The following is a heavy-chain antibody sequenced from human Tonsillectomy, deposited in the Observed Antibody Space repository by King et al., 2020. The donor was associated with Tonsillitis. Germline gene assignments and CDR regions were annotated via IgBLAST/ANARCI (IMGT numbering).Heavy chain of an antibody. CDR3: ARHFAPRLYSSGWHSYVMDV. D-gene: IGHD6-19*01. Sequence: VQLVESGGGVVQPGRSLRLSCAASGFTFSNYGIHWVRQAPGKGLEWVAVMSYDGSNKYYGDSVKGRFTISRGNSKNTLYLQMNSLRAEDTAVYYCARHFAPRLYSSGWHSYVMDVWGQGTTVTVSS. CDR2: MSYDGSNK. J-gene: IGHJ6*01. V-gene: IGHV3-33*05. CDR1: GFTFSNYG.